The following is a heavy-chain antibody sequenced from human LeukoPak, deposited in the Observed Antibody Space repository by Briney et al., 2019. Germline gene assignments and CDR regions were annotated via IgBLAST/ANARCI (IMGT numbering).Heavy chain of an antibody. CDR3: ARAMPHDNWFDP. Sequence: PGGSLRLSCAASGLTFNSYWMHWVRQVAGKGRVWVARINGDASNTTYADSVKGRFTISRDNAKNTLYLQMNGLRVDDTAVYYCARAMPHDNWFDPWGQGSLVTVSS. D-gene: IGHD2-2*01. CDR2: INGDASNT. J-gene: IGHJ5*02. V-gene: IGHV3-74*03. CDR1: GLTFNSYW.